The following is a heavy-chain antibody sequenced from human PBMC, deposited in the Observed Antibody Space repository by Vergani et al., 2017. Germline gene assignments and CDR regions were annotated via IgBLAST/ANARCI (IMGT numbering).Heavy chain of an antibody. CDR1: GYSFTSYW. Sequence: EVQLVQSGAEVKKPGESLKISCKRSGYSFTSYWIGWVRQMPGKGQEGMGSIYPGDSETRYSPSFQGQVTISAANSISTAYLPWRSRKAWDTAMYYCAANDYGSGSSESPLDYWGQGGLVTVSS. CDR3: AANDYGSGSSESPLDY. J-gene: IGHJ4*02. D-gene: IGHD3-10*01. CDR2: IYPGDSET. V-gene: IGHV5-51*01.